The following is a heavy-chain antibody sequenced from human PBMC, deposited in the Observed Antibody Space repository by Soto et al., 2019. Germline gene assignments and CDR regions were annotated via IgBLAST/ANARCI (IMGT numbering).Heavy chain of an antibody. CDR2: NYYSGIT. CDR3: ARGSSIAGLYYGMDV. J-gene: IGHJ6*02. CDR1: GGSISSGGYY. D-gene: IGHD6-6*01. V-gene: IGHV4-31*03. Sequence: QVQLQESGPGLVKPSQTLSLTCTVSGGSISSGGYYWTLIRQHPVNGLEWIGYNYYSGITYYNPSLKSRVTISLDTSKNQFSLKLSSVTAADTAVYYCARGSSIAGLYYGMDVWGQGTTVTVSS.